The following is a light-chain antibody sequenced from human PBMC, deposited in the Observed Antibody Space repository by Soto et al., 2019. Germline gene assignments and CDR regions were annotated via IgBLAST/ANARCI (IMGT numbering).Light chain of an antibody. CDR2: GSN. V-gene: IGKV1-39*01. J-gene: IGKJ5*01. CDR3: HQTYSIPIT. CDR1: QTISGS. Sequence: DIQMTQSPSSLSASVGDRVTITCRASQTISGSLYWYQQRPGKAPNLLIYGSNSLQSGVTPRFSGGGTGSAVTLTISSLQPEDFATYDWHQTYSIPITYGQGTRLDIK.